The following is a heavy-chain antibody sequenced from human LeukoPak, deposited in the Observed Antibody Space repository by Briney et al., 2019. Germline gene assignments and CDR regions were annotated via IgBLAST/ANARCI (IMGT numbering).Heavy chain of an antibody. J-gene: IGHJ4*02. CDR1: GYSISSGYY. Sequence: SETLSLTCTVSGYSISSGYYWGWIRQPPGKGLEWIGSIYHSGSTYYNPSLKSRVTISVDTSKNQFSLKLSSVTAADTAVYYCARDPPYTQDYWGQGTLVTVSS. CDR3: ARDPPYTQDY. D-gene: IGHD1-14*01. CDR2: IYHSGST. V-gene: IGHV4-38-2*02.